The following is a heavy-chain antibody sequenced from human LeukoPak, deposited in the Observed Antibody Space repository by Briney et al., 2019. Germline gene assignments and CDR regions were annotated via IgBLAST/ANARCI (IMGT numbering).Heavy chain of an antibody. CDR3: ARSVVSSALDLFDY. D-gene: IGHD3-22*01. J-gene: IGHJ4*02. CDR1: GGSISSYS. Sequence: PSETLSLSCTVSGGSISSYSWSWIRQSPGKGLEWIAYVYSIGSTNYNPSLKSRVTMSVDTSKNQFSLRLSSVTAADTAVYYCARSVVSSALDLFDYWGQGTLVTVSS. CDR2: VYSIGST. V-gene: IGHV4-59*01.